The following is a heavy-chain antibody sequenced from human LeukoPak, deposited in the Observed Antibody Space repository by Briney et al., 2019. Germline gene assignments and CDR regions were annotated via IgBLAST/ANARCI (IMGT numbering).Heavy chain of an antibody. CDR1: GFTFSSYG. Sequence: GGSLRLSCAASGFTFSSYGMHWVRQAPGKGLEWVAFIRYDGSNKYYADSVKGRFTISRDNSKNTLYLQMNSLRAEDTAVYYCAKGYDSSGYNFDYWGQGTLVTVSS. D-gene: IGHD3-22*01. CDR2: IRYDGSNK. J-gene: IGHJ4*02. V-gene: IGHV3-30*02. CDR3: AKGYDSSGYNFDY.